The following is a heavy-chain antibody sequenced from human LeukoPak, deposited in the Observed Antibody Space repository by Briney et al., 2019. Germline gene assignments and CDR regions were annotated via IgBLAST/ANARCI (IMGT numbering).Heavy chain of an antibody. CDR2: IYYSGST. D-gene: IGHD3-22*01. Sequence: SETLSLTCTVSGGSISGYFWSWIRQPPGKGLEWIGHIYYSGSTNYNPSPKSRVTMSVDTSRNQFSLKLSSVTAADTAVYYCARGPDSSGYWGFGFGIFDYWGQGTLVTVSS. CDR3: ARGPDSSGYWGFGFGIFDY. V-gene: IGHV4-59*01. J-gene: IGHJ4*02. CDR1: GGSISGYF.